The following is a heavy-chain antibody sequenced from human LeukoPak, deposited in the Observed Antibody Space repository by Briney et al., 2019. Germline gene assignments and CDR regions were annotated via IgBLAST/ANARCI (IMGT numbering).Heavy chain of an antibody. J-gene: IGHJ4*02. CDR3: AKADYGDYVIDY. V-gene: IGHV3-43D*03. D-gene: IGHD4-17*01. Sequence: GGSLRLSCAASGFTFDDYAMHWVRQAPGKGLEWVSLISWDGGSTYYADSVKGRFTIPRDNSKNFLYLQMNSLRAEDTALYYCAKADYGDYVIDYWGQGTLVTVSS. CDR1: GFTFDDYA. CDR2: ISWDGGST.